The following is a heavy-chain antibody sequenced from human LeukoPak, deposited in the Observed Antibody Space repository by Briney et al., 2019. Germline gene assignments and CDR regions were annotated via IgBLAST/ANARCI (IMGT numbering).Heavy chain of an antibody. CDR3: ASRPADSTWYGVFDY. V-gene: IGHV4-59*11. J-gene: IGHJ4*02. D-gene: IGHD6-13*01. CDR1: GGSINSHY. Sequence: SETLSLTCTVSGGSINSHYWSWIRQPPGKGLEWIGYVFCPGSTNYHPSLKRRVTMSLDTSRDQFSLSLTSVTAADTAIYYCASRPADSTWYGVFDYWSQGTLVTVSS. CDR2: VFCPGST.